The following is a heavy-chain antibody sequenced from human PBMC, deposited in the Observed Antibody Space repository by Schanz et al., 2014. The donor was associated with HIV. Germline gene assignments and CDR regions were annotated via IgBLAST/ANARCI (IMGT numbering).Heavy chain of an antibody. J-gene: IGHJ4*02. D-gene: IGHD3-10*01. V-gene: IGHV1-69*01. CDR3: ARRSRFGYGSGSYDLDY. CDR1: GGTFSTYA. Sequence: QVHLVQSGAEVKRPGTTVKVSCKASGGTFSTYAINWVRQAPGQGLEWMGGITPLFDTANYAQRFQGRVTISADESTTTAYMELSSLRSEDTAVYYCARRSRFGYGSGSYDLDYWGQGTLVTVSS. CDR2: ITPLFDTA.